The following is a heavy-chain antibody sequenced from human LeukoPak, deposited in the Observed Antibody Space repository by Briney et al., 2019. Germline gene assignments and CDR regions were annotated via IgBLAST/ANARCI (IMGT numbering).Heavy chain of an antibody. J-gene: IGHJ4*02. D-gene: IGHD3-22*01. CDR3: ARARMYYYDSSGDFDY. CDR2: INHSGST. Sequence: PSETLSLTCAVYGGSFSGYYWSWIRQPPGKGLEWIGEINHSGSTNYNPSLKSRVTISVDTSKNQFSLKLSSVTAADTAVYYCARARMYYYDSSGDFDYWGQGTLVTASS. V-gene: IGHV4-34*01. CDR1: GGSFSGYY.